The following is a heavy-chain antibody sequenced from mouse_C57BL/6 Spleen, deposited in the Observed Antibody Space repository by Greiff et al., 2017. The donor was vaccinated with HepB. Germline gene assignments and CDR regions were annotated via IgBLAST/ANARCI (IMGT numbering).Heavy chain of an antibody. D-gene: IGHD1-1*01. V-gene: IGHV1-26*01. CDR3: ALITTVVAVYYFDY. J-gene: IGHJ2*01. CDR2: INPNNGGT. CDR1: GYTFTDYY. Sequence: EVQLQQSGPELVKPGASVKISCKASGYTFTDYYMNWVKQSHGKSLEWIGDINPNNGGTSYNQKLKGKATLTVDKSSSTAYMELRSLTSEDSAVYYCALITTVVAVYYFDYWGQGTTLTVSS.